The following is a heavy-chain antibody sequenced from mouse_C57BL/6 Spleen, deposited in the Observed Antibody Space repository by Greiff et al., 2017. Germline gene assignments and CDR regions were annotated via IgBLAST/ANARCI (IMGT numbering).Heavy chain of an antibody. Sequence: EVKLVESGGGLVKPGGSLKLSCAASGFTFSDYGMHWVRQAPEKGLEWVAYISSGSSTIYYADTVKGRFTISRDNAKNTLFLQMTSLRSEDTAMYYCAGGIQLGRGRYYFDYWGQGTTLTVSS. V-gene: IGHV5-17*01. CDR3: AGGIQLGRGRYYFDY. CDR1: GFTFSDYG. J-gene: IGHJ2*01. D-gene: IGHD4-1*02. CDR2: ISSGSSTI.